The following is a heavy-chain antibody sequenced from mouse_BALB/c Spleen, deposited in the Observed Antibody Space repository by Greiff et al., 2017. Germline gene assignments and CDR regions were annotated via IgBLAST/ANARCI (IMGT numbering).Heavy chain of an antibody. Sequence: VQLQQSGAELAKPGASVKMSCKASGYTFTSYWMHWVKQRPGQGLEWIGYINPSTGYTEYNQKFKDKATLTADKSSSTAYMQLSSLTSDDSAVYYCARDGSTYYYAMDYWGQGTSVTVSS. CDR2: INPSTGYT. V-gene: IGHV1-7*01. CDR1: GYTFTSYW. D-gene: IGHD1-1*01. J-gene: IGHJ4*01. CDR3: ARDGSTYYYAMDY.